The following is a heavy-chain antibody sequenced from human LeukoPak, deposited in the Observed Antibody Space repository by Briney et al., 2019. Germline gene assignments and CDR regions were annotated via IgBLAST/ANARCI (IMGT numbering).Heavy chain of an antibody. J-gene: IGHJ4*02. D-gene: IGHD2/OR15-2a*01. CDR1: GFAFRSYA. CDR2: IISSGDVT. V-gene: IGHV3-23*01. CDR3: AKGPLLWD. Sequence: GGSLRLSCAATGFAFRSYAMSWVRQAPGKGLEWVSSIISSGDVTYYADSLTGRFTISRDNSKNMVYLQMDSLRAEDSAVYYCAKGPLLWDWGQGTLVTVSS.